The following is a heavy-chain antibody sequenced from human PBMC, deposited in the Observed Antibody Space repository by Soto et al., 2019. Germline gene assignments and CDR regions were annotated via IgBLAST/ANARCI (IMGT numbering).Heavy chain of an antibody. V-gene: IGHV3-30*18. D-gene: IGHD2-15*01. J-gene: IGHJ4*01. CDR2: ISYDGSNK. CDR3: AKDRGYCSSGSCLNFNH. CDR1: GFTFSSYG. Sequence: GGSLRLSCAASGFTFSSYGMHWVRQAPGKGLEWVAVISYDGSNKYYADSVKGRFTISRDNSKNTLYLQMNSLRAEDTAVYYCAKDRGYCSSGSCLNFNHCRHGTLVTVSS.